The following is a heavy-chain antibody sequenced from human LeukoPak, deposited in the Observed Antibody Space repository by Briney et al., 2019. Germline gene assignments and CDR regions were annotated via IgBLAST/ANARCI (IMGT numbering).Heavy chain of an antibody. CDR1: GYTFTGYY. V-gene: IGHV1-2*02. J-gene: IGHJ4*02. Sequence: ASVKVSCKASGYTFTGYYMHWVRQAPGQGLEWMGWINPNSGGTNYAQKFQGRVTMTRDTSISTAYIELSRLRSDDTAVYYCARSKQHRGQLYFDYWGQGTLVTVSS. D-gene: IGHD2-2*01. CDR2: INPNSGGT. CDR3: ARSKQHRGQLYFDY.